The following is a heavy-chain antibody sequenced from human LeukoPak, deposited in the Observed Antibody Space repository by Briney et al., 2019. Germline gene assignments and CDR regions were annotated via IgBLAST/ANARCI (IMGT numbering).Heavy chain of an antibody. J-gene: IGHJ5*02. CDR1: GFRFGGFT. V-gene: IGHV3-23*01. CDR2: ILADADGRKT. D-gene: IGHD2-21*02. CDR3: AKDLNFGDGRWEFDP. Sequence: PGGSLRLSCAASGFRFGGFTMAWVRQTPGKGLEWLSGILADADGRKTYYADSVKGRFTISRDNSKNTLYLQMNNLRVDNTAVYFCAKDLNFGDGRWEFDPWGQGTLVTV.